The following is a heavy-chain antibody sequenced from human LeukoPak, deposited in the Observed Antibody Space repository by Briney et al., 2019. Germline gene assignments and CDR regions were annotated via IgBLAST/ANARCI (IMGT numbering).Heavy chain of an antibody. D-gene: IGHD6-13*01. J-gene: IGHJ5*02. V-gene: IGHV4-59*01. CDR3: ARDVGPFSSSWYRDNWFDP. CDR1: GGSISSYY. Sequence: PSETLSLTCTVSGGSISSYYWSWIRQPPGKGLEWIGYIYYSGSTNYNPSLKSRVTISVDTSKNQFSLKLSSVTAADTAVYYCARDVGPFSSSWYRDNWFDPWGQGTLVTVSS. CDR2: IYYSGST.